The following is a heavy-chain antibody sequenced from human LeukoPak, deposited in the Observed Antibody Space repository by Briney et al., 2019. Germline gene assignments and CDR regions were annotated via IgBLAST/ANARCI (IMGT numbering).Heavy chain of an antibody. D-gene: IGHD2-2*02. CDR2: IIPIFGTA. J-gene: IGHJ6*02. V-gene: IGHV1-69*13. CDR1: GGTFSSYA. CDR3: ARDSFRRYCSSTCCYTGGYGMDV. Sequence: GASVKVSCKASGGTFSSYAISWVRQAPGQGLEWMGGIIPIFGTANYAQKFQGRVTITADESTSTAYMELSSLRSEDTAVYYCARDSFRRYCSSTCCYTGGYGMDVWGQGTTVTVSS.